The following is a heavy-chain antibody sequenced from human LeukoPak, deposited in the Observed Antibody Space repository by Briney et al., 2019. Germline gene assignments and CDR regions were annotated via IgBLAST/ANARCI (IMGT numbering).Heavy chain of an antibody. D-gene: IGHD5-24*01. CDR2: ISSSSSHI. J-gene: IGHJ6*03. V-gene: IGHV3-21*01. CDR1: GFIFSSYS. CDR3: ARDRVEMATIYYYYYMDV. Sequence: PGGSLRLSCAASGFIFSSYSMNWVRQAPGKGLEWVSSISSSSSHIYYADSVKGRFTISRDNAKNSLYLQTNSLRAEDTAVYYCARDRVEMATIYYYYYMDVWGKGTTVTVSS.